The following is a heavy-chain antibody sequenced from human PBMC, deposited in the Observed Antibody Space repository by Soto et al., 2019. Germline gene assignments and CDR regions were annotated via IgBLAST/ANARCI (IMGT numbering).Heavy chain of an antibody. CDR3: ATGYRRAYVPFGF. V-gene: IGHV3-23*01. CDR2: LSGGGGTT. CDR1: GFTFRSYA. Sequence: EVQLLESGGGLVQPGGSLRLSCAASGFTFRSYAMSWVRQAPGKGLESVSALSGGGGTTYYADSVKGRFTITRDNSKNTLPLKMNSLRAEDTAQYYCATGYRRAYVPFGFLGRGTLVTVSS. J-gene: IGHJ4*02. D-gene: IGHD5-12*01.